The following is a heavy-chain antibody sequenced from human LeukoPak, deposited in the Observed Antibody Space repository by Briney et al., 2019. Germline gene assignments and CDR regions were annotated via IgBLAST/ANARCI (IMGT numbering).Heavy chain of an antibody. CDR2: IRYDGGNK. CDR1: GFTFSSHG. V-gene: IGHV3-30*02. Sequence: GGSLRLSCAASGFTFSSHGMHWVRQAPGKGLEWVAFIRYDGGNKYYADSVKGRFTISRDNSKNTLYLQMNSLRAEDTAVYYCAKDRYSSSWYYFDYWGQGTLVTVSS. CDR3: AKDRYSSSWYYFDY. D-gene: IGHD6-13*01. J-gene: IGHJ4*02.